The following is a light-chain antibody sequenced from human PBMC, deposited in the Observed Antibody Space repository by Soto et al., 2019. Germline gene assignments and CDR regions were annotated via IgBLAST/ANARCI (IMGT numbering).Light chain of an antibody. CDR1: EIMNRW. Sequence: IQMTQSPSTLSASLGDRVTFTCRSSEIMNRWLAWYQQKPGKATKVLXYDASTLESGVPSRFSGSGSGTEFTLTISSLQPDDFATYYCQQYNSYSKWTFGQGTKVDI. CDR3: QQYNSYSKWT. J-gene: IGKJ1*01. CDR2: DAS. V-gene: IGKV1-5*01.